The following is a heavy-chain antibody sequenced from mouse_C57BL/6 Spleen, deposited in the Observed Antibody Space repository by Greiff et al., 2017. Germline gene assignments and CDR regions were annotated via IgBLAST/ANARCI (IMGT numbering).Heavy chain of an antibody. CDR2: IYPGDGDT. Sequence: VMLVESGPELVKPGASVKISCKASGYAFSSSWMNWVKQRPGKGLEWIGRIYPGDGDTNYNGKFKGKAPLTADNSSSTAYMQLSSLTSEDSAVYFCARLDYGSSYVDYWGQGTTLTVSS. D-gene: IGHD1-1*01. J-gene: IGHJ2*01. CDR1: GYAFSSSW. CDR3: ARLDYGSSYVDY. V-gene: IGHV1-82*01.